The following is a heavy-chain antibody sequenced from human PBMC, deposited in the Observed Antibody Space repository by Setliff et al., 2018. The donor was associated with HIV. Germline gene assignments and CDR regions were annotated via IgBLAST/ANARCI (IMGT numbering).Heavy chain of an antibody. CDR3: ASARIPTGGTSTSFDY. D-gene: IGHD1-1*01. CDR1: GFTFSSYS. V-gene: IGHV3-21*01. J-gene: IGHJ4*02. Sequence: VGSLRLSCAASGFTFSSYSMNWVRQAPGKGLEWVSFISSSSSYIYYADSVKGRFTISRDNAKNSLYLQMNSLRAEDTAVYYCASARIPTGGTSTSFDYWGQGTLVTVSS. CDR2: ISSSSSYI.